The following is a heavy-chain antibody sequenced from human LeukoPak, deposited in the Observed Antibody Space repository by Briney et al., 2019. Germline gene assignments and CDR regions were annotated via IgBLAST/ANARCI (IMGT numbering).Heavy chain of an antibody. Sequence: GGSLRFSCVASGFSPSGYWMYWVGQAPGKGLIYISRNNGDGSTTNYADVVKGRFTMSRDNVKNTLYLQMNSLRVEDTAVYYCARDPRNVGLAPWGQGTLVTVSS. D-gene: IGHD2-15*01. J-gene: IGHJ5*02. V-gene: IGHV3-74*01. CDR2: NNGDGSTT. CDR3: ARDPRNVGLAP. CDR1: GFSPSGYW.